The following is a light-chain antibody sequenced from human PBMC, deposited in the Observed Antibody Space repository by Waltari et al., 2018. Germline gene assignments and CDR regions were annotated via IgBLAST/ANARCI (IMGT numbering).Light chain of an antibody. Sequence: QSALTQPASVSGSPGQSITISCTGTSSDVGGYDYVSWYQQPPGKAPKLMIYEVSSRPSGVSNRFSGSKSGNTASLTISGLQAEDEAHYYCNSYTSSLTLVFGGGTKLTVL. CDR3: NSYTSSLTLV. J-gene: IGLJ2*01. CDR1: SSDVGGYDY. CDR2: EVS. V-gene: IGLV2-14*01.